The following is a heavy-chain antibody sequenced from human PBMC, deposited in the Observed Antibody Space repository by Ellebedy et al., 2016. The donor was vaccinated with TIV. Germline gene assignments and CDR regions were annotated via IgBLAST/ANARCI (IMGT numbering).Heavy chain of an antibody. D-gene: IGHD3-22*01. CDR2: INPNSGDT. Sequence: AASVKVSCKASGYTFTGYYIHWVRQAPGQGLEWVAWINPNSGDTAYAQNLQGRVTVTGDTSISQAYMELSRLISDDTAVYYCVRDLTNYGSSSYWGQGTLVTVSS. J-gene: IGHJ4*02. CDR3: VRDLTNYGSSSY. V-gene: IGHV1-2*02. CDR1: GYTFTGYY.